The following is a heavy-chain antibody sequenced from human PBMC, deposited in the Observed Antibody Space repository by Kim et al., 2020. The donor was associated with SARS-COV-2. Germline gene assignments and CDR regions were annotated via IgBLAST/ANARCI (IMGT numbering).Heavy chain of an antibody. CDR3: AKDLLNFIRGSSPYCMDV. CDR2: ISYDGANK. J-gene: IGHJ6*01. V-gene: IGHV3-30*18. CDR1: GFTFSSYD. D-gene: IGHD2-8*01. Sequence: GGSLRLSCEASGFTFSSYDIHWVRQAPGKGLEWVTVISYDGANKYYADSVKGRFTISRDNSKNTLFLQMNSLRTEDTAGYYCAKDLLNFIRGSSPYCMDV.